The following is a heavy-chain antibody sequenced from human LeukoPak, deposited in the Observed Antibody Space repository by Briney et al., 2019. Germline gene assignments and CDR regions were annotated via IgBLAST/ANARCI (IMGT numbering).Heavy chain of an antibody. CDR3: ARDDRSYCGGDCYSNWFDP. CDR1: GYSISSGYY. J-gene: IGHJ5*02. D-gene: IGHD2-21*01. CDR2: IYHSGST. Sequence: PSETLSLTCTVSGYSISSGYYWGWIRQPPGKGLEWIGSIYHSGSTYCNPSLKSRVTISVDTSKNQFSLKLSSVTAADTAVYYCARDDRSYCGGDCYSNWFDPWGQGTLVTVSS. V-gene: IGHV4-38-2*02.